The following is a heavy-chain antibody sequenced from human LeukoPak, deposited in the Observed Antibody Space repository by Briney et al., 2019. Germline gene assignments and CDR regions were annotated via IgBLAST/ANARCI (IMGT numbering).Heavy chain of an antibody. J-gene: IGHJ4*02. Sequence: GRSLRLSCAASGFTFTGYGMHWVRQAPGKGLQWVAVIWYDGSNKYYADSVEGRFTISRDNSKNTLYLQMNSLRAEDTAVYYCARDSRRGDTYYYDSSGPSYFDYWGQGTLVTVSS. CDR1: GFTFTGYG. V-gene: IGHV3-33*01. CDR2: IWYDGSNK. D-gene: IGHD3-22*01. CDR3: ARDSRRGDTYYYDSSGPSYFDY.